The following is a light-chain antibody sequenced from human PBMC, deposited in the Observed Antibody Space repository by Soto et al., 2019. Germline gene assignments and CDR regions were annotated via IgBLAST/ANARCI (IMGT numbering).Light chain of an antibody. V-gene: IGLV2-14*01. Sequence: QSALTQPASVSASPGQSITISCTGTSSDVGGYNYVSWYQQHPGKAPKLMIYEVSNRPSGVSNRFSGSKSGNTASLTISGLQAEDEADYYCSSYTISSTVVGTGTKVTVL. J-gene: IGLJ1*01. CDR1: SSDVGGYNY. CDR2: EVS. CDR3: SSYTISSTV.